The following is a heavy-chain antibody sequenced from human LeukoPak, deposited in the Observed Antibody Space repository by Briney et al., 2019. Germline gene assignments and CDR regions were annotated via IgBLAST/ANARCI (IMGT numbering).Heavy chain of an antibody. Sequence: PSETLSLTCAVSGGSISSGGYSWSWIRQPPGKGLEWIGEINHSGSTNYNPSLKSRVTISVDTSKNQFSLKLSSVTAADTAVYYCARHGYSRLHYYYYYYMDVWGKGTTVTISS. CDR1: GGSISSGGYS. CDR2: INHSGST. V-gene: IGHV4-34*01. CDR3: ARHGYSRLHYYYYYYMDV. J-gene: IGHJ6*03. D-gene: IGHD6-13*01.